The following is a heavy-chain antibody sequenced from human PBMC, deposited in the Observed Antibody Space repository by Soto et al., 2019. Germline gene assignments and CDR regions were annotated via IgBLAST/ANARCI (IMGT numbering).Heavy chain of an antibody. Sequence: ASVKVSCKVSGYTLTELSMHWVRQAPGKGLEWMGGFDPEDGETIYAQKFQGRVTMTEDTSTDTAYMELSSLRSEDTAVYYCATVPLLTVGGAFDIWGQGTMVTVSS. V-gene: IGHV1-24*01. CDR1: GYTLTELS. D-gene: IGHD3-10*01. CDR2: FDPEDGET. J-gene: IGHJ3*02. CDR3: ATVPLLTVGGAFDI.